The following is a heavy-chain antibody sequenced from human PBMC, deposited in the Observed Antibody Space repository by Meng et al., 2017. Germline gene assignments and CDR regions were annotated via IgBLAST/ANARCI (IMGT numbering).Heavy chain of an antibody. Sequence: GESLKISCKGSGYSFTCYWIGRVRQMPGKGLEWMSIIYPGDSDTRYSPSLQGQVTISADKSISTAYLQWSNLKASDTDMYYCARTCGGDCYSGPYYYYGMDVWGQGTTVTVSS. D-gene: IGHD2-21*02. J-gene: IGHJ6*02. CDR1: GYSFTCYW. CDR2: IYPGDSDT. V-gene: IGHV5-51*01. CDR3: ARTCGGDCYSGPYYYYGMDV.